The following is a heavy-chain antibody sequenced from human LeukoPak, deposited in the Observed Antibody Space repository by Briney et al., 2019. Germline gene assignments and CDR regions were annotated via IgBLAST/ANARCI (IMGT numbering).Heavy chain of an antibody. CDR3: ASVEMATITY. Sequence: GGSLRLSCAASGFTFSSYSMNWVRQAPGKGLEWVSSISSSGSYIYYADSVKGRFTISRDNAKNSLYLQMNSLRAEDTAVYYCASVEMATITYWGQGTLVTVSS. CDR2: ISSSGSYI. CDR1: GFTFSSYS. J-gene: IGHJ4*02. D-gene: IGHD5-24*01. V-gene: IGHV3-21*01.